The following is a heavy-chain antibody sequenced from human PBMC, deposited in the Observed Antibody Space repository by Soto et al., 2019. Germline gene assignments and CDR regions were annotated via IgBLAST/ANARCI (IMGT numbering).Heavy chain of an antibody. D-gene: IGHD2-15*01. CDR1: GFTFSSNA. CDR2: ISGSAGVT. CDR3: AKDWVRGSSPY. J-gene: IGHJ4*02. Sequence: EVQLLESGGGLVQPGGSLRLSCTASGFTFSSNAMSWVRQAPGKGLEWVSSISGSAGVTYYADSVKGPFTISRDNSKNARYLQMNSLRAEDTAVYYCAKDWVRGSSPYWGQGTLVTVSS. V-gene: IGHV3-23*01.